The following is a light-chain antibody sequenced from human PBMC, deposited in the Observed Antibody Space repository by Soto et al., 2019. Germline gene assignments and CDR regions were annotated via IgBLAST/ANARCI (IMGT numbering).Light chain of an antibody. CDR3: CSYAGTYPFRV. J-gene: IGLJ3*02. V-gene: IGLV2-11*01. CDR2: DVS. Sequence: QSALTQPASVSGSPGQSITISCTGTSSDVGGYDYVSWYQQHPGKAPKLIIYDVSKRPSGVPDRFSGSKSGNTASLTISGLQAEDEADYYCCSYAGTYPFRVFGGGTKLTVL. CDR1: SSDVGGYDY.